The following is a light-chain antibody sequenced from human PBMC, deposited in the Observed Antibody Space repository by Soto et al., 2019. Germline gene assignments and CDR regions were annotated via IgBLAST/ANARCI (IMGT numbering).Light chain of an antibody. CDR1: QSVSSRY. CDR3: QQYGSSLIT. CDR2: GAS. V-gene: IGKV3-20*01. Sequence: EIVLTQSPGTLSLSPGERATLSCRASQSVSSRYLGWYQQKPGQAPRLLIYGASSRATGIPDRFSGSGSGTDGTLTISRLEPEDFAVYYCQQYGSSLITFGQGTRLEIK. J-gene: IGKJ5*01.